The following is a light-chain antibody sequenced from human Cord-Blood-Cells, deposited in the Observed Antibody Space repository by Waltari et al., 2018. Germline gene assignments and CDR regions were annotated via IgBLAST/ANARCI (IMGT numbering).Light chain of an antibody. CDR2: AAS. Sequence: IQLTQSPSSLSASVGDRVTITCRASQGISSYLAWYQQKPGKAPKLLIYAASTLQSGDPSRFSGSGSGTDFTLTISSLQPEDFATYYCQQLNSYPRAFGPGTKVDIK. V-gene: IGKV1-9*01. J-gene: IGKJ3*01. CDR1: QGISSY. CDR3: QQLNSYPRA.